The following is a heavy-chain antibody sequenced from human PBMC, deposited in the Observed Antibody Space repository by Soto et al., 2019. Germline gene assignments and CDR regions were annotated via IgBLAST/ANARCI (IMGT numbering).Heavy chain of an antibody. CDR1: GFTFSSYW. J-gene: IGHJ4*02. Sequence: EVQLVESGGGLVQPGGSLRLSCAASGFTFSSYWMHWVRQAPGKGLVWVSRINIDGSSTSYAESVKGRFTISRDNAKNTLYLQMNSLRVEDTAVYYCARGRGYCSGSSCSVDFWGQGTLVTVSS. CDR2: INIDGSST. CDR3: ARGRGYCSGSSCSVDF. V-gene: IGHV3-74*01. D-gene: IGHD2-15*01.